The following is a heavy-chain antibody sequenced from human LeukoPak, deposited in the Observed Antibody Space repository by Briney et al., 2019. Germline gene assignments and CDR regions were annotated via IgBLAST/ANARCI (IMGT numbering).Heavy chain of an antibody. D-gene: IGHD6-6*01. J-gene: IGHJ4*02. V-gene: IGHV4-34*01. CDR2: INHSGST. CDR3: ARGHGKAARRLDY. Sequence: PSETLSLTCAVYGGSFSGYYWSWIRQPPGKGLEWIGEINHSGSTNYNPSLKSRVTISVDTSKNQFSLKLSSLTAADTAVYYCARGHGKAARRLDYWGQGTLVTVSS. CDR1: GGSFSGYY.